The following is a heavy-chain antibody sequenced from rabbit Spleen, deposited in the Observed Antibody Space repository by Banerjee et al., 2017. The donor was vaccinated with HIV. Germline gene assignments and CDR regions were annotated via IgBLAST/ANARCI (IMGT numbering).Heavy chain of an antibody. CDR3: ARFSYDVSNYDTFNL. CDR1: GFSFSSSYW. V-gene: IGHV1S45*01. Sequence: QEQLEESGGGLVKPEGSLTLTCTASGFSFSSSYWICWVRQAPGKGLEWIACIYVGSSGGFTYHASWAKGRFTISTTSSTTVTLQMTSLTAADTATYFCARFSYDVSNYDTFNLWGPGTLVTVS. D-gene: IGHD8-1*01. J-gene: IGHJ4*01. CDR2: IYVGSSGGFT.